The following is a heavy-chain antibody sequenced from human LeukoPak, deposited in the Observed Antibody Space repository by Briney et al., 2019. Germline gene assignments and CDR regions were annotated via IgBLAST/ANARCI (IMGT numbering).Heavy chain of an antibody. CDR3: AKASALWFGELLIGNWFDP. D-gene: IGHD3-10*01. V-gene: IGHV3-30*18. CDR2: ISYDGSNK. J-gene: IGHJ5*02. Sequence: GRFLRLSCAASGFTFSSYGMHWVRQAPGKGLEWVAVISYDGSNKYYADSVKGRFTISRDNSKNTLYLQMNSLRAEDTAVYYCAKASALWFGELLIGNWFDPWGQGTLVTVSS. CDR1: GFTFSSYG.